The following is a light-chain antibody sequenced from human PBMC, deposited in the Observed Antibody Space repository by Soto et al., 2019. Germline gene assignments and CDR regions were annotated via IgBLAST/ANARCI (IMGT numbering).Light chain of an antibody. V-gene: IGLV1-47*01. Sequence: QSVLTQPPSASGTPGQRVTISCSGSSSNIGSNYVYWYQQLPGTVPHLLIYRNSERPSGVPDRFSGSKSGTSASLAISGLRSEDEAEYYCAAWDDSLSGVVFGGGTKVTVL. CDR3: AAWDDSLSGVV. CDR1: SSNIGSNY. J-gene: IGLJ2*01. CDR2: RNS.